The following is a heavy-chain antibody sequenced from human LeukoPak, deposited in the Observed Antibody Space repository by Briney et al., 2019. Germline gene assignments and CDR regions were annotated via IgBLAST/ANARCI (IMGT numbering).Heavy chain of an antibody. CDR2: IYHSGST. Sequence: SETLSLTCTVSGDSLVSGHYWGWIRQPPGKGLEWIGSIYHSGSTYYNPSLKSRVTISVDTSKNQFSLKLSSVTAADTAVYYCARDRYYGSGSLFDYWGQGTLVTVSS. D-gene: IGHD3-10*01. CDR1: GDSLVSGHY. J-gene: IGHJ4*02. CDR3: ARDRYYGSGSLFDY. V-gene: IGHV4-38-2*02.